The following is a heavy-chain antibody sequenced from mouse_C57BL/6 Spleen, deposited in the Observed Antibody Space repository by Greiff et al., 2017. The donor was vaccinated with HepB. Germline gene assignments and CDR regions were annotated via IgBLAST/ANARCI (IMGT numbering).Heavy chain of an antibody. CDR1: GYTFTSYW. D-gene: IGHD1-1*01. V-gene: IGHV1-50*01. CDR2: IDPSDSYT. Sequence: VQLQQPGAELVKPGASVKLSCKASGYTFTSYWMQWVKQRPGQGLEWIGEIDPSDSYTNYNQKFKGKATLTVDTSSSTAYMQLSSLTSEDSAVYYCARFTTVVRNFDVWGTGTTVTVSS. J-gene: IGHJ1*03. CDR3: ARFTTVVRNFDV.